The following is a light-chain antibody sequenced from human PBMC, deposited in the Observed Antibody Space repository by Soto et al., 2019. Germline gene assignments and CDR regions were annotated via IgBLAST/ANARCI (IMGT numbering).Light chain of an antibody. CDR3: QQYGNSPWT. CDR1: QSVSNSY. V-gene: IGKV3D-20*01. Sequence: EIVLTQFPATLSLSPGERATLSREASQSVSNSYLAWYQQKPGLAPRLLIYDASSAASGIPDRFSGSGSGTDFTLTISRLEPEDFAVYFCQQYGNSPWTFGQGTRLEIK. CDR2: DAS. J-gene: IGKJ2*01.